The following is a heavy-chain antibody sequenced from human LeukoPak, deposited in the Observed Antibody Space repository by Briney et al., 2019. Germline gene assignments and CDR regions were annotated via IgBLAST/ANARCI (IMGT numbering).Heavy chain of an antibody. CDR3: ARVLCSGGSCPADY. CDR2: ISAYNGNT. D-gene: IGHD2-15*01. V-gene: IGHV1-18*04. Sequence: ASVKVSCKASGYTFTSYGISWVRQAPGQGLEWMGWISAYNGNTNYAQKLQGRVTMTTDTSTSTAYMELRSLRSDDTVVYYCARVLCSGGSCPADYWGQGTLVTVSS. J-gene: IGHJ4*02. CDR1: GYTFTSYG.